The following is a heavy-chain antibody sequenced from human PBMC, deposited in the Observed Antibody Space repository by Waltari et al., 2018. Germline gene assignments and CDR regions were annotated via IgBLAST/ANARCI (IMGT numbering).Heavy chain of an antibody. CDR3: AKDRASSSQFLFDL. J-gene: IGHJ4*02. CDR2: ISWNSDDI. Sequence: ELQLVESWGGLVHHGRSLRLPGVASGFTCEESAMNWVRQAPGKGLEWVAGISWNSDDIVYADSVKGRFTISRDNAKSSLYLQMNTLRTEDMAFYYCAKDRASSSQFLFDLWGQGTLVTVSS. CDR1: GFTCEESA. V-gene: IGHV3-9*03. D-gene: IGHD6-19*01.